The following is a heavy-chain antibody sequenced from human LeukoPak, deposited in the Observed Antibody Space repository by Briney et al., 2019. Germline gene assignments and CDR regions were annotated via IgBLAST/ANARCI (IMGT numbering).Heavy chain of an antibody. J-gene: IGHJ4*02. D-gene: IGHD6-13*01. Sequence: SETLSLTCTVSGGSISSYYWSWIRQPPGKGLEWIGYIYYSGSTNYNPSLKSRVTISVDTSKNQFSLKLSSVTAADTAVYYCARVSHSSSWYYSDYWGQGTLVTVSS. V-gene: IGHV4-59*01. CDR1: GGSISSYY. CDR2: IYYSGST. CDR3: ARVSHSSSWYYSDY.